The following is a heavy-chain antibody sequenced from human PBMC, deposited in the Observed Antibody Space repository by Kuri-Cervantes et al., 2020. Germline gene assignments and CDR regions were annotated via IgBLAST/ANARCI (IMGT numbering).Heavy chain of an antibody. CDR1: GYPISSGYH. Sequence: GSLRLSCAESGYPISSGYHWGWIRQPPGKGLEWIGYIDYSGNTNYNPSLNSRVNISLHTSKNQFLLELTAVNAADTDVYYCARQVYSRGWDFDYWGQGTLVTVSS. V-gene: IGHV4-38-2*01. CDR2: IDYSGNT. CDR3: ARQVYSRGWDFDY. D-gene: IGHD6-19*01. J-gene: IGHJ4*02.